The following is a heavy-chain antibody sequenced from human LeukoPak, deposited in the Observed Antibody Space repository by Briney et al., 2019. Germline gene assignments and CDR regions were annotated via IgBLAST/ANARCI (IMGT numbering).Heavy chain of an antibody. D-gene: IGHD4-11*01. CDR1: GFTFSSYA. J-gene: IGHJ5*02. CDR2: ISGSGGST. Sequence: GGSLRLSCAASGFTFSSYAMSWVRQAPGKGLEWVSAISGSGGSTYYADSVKGRFTISRDNSKNTLYLQMNSLRAEDTAVYYCAKDDGDYSNLPYNWFDPWGQGTLVTVSS. CDR3: AKDDGDYSNLPYNWFDP. V-gene: IGHV3-23*01.